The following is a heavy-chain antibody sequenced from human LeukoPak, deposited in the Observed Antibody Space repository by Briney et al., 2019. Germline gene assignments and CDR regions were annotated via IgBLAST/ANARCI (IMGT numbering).Heavy chain of an antibody. V-gene: IGHV1-8*01. Sequence: ASVKVSCKASGYTFTSYDINWVRQATGQGLEWMGWMNPNSGNTGYAQKFQGRVTITRNTSISTAYMELSSLRSEDTAVYYCARAGSRIAARSPLYYYMDVWGKGTTVTVSS. CDR1: GYTFTSYD. CDR3: ARAGSRIAARSPLYYYMDV. CDR2: MNPNSGNT. J-gene: IGHJ6*03. D-gene: IGHD6-6*01.